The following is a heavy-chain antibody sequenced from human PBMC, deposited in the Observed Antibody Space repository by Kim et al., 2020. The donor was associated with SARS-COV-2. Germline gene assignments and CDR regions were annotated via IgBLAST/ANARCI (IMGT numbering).Heavy chain of an antibody. D-gene: IGHD2-21*01. J-gene: IGHJ3*02. CDR1: GYSFTSYW. V-gene: IGHV5-51*01. Sequence: GESLKISCKGSGYSFTSYWIGWVRQMPGKGLEWMGIIYPDDSDTRYSPSFQGQVTISADKSISTAYLQWSSLKASDTAMYYCARPVMVLAGAFDIWGQGTMLTVSS. CDR2: IYPDDSDT. CDR3: ARPVMVLAGAFDI.